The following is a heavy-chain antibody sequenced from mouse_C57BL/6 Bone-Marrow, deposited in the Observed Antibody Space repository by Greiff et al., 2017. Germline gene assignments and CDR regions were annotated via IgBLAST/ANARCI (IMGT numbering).Heavy chain of an antibody. CDR2: IYPGDGDT. D-gene: IGHD1-1*01. V-gene: IGHV1-82*01. Sequence: QVQLQQSGPELVKPGASVKISCKASGYAFSSSWMNWVKQRPGKGLEWIGRIYPGDGDTNYNGKFKGKATLTADKSSSTSYMQLSSLTSEDSAVYFCARRAFPTVVARVYYYAMDYWGQGTSVTVSS. CDR1: GYAFSSSW. J-gene: IGHJ4*01. CDR3: ARRAFPTVVARVYYYAMDY.